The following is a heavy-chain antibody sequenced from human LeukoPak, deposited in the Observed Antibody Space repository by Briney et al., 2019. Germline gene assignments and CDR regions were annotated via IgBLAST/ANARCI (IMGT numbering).Heavy chain of an antibody. J-gene: IGHJ5*02. CDR2: IYYSGGT. CDR1: GGSINYYY. D-gene: IGHD4-17*01. V-gene: IGHV4-59*01. CDR3: ARVFTMTHIGVWFDP. Sequence: SETLSLTCTVSGGSINYYYWMWIRQPPGKGLEWIGYIYYSGGTHYNPSLKSRVTMLVDTSKNQFSLQLSSVTTADTAVYYCARVFTMTHIGVWFDPWGQGTLVTVSS.